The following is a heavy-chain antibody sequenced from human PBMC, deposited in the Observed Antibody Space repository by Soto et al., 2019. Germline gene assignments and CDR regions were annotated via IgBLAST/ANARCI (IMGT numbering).Heavy chain of an antibody. V-gene: IGHV3-13*05. CDR3: ARTDRDFYGLDV. CDR1: GFTFRNYD. Sequence: EVQLVESGGGLVQPGGSLRLSCEASGFTFRNYDMHWVRQGTGNGLVWDSVISAAGDPDYADSVEGRFTISRENAQNSFFLQMNSLRVGDTAVYYCARTDRDFYGLDVWGQGTTVIVSS. J-gene: IGHJ6*02. CDR2: ISAAGDP.